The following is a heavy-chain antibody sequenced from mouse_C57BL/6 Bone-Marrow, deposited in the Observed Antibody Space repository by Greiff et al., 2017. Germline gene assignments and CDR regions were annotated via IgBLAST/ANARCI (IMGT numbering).Heavy chain of an antibody. CDR2: IFPGSGST. J-gene: IGHJ4*01. V-gene: IGHV1-75*01. D-gene: IGHD3-2*02. CDR1: GYTFTDYY. Sequence: VLLVQSGPELVKPGASVKISCKASGYTFTDYYINWVKQRPGQGLEWIGGIFPGSGSTYYNEKFKGKATLTVDTSSSTAYMLLSSLTSEDSAVXVCARESSGYYARDYWGQGTSVTVSS. CDR3: ARESSGYYARDY.